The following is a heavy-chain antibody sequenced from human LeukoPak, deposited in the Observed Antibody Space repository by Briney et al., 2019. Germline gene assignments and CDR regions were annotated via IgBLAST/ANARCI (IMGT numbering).Heavy chain of an antibody. CDR3: ASSQYSNTFDY. D-gene: IGHD6-6*01. CDR2: INVYNGDT. J-gene: IGHJ4*02. V-gene: IGHV1-18*01. Sequence: ASIMVSCKASGYTFTNYAVSWVRQAPGQGLEWMGWINVYNGDTNFAQKFQGRVTMTIDIITNTAYMELRSLRSDDTAVYYCASSQYSNTFDYWGQGTLVTVSS. CDR1: GYTFTNYA.